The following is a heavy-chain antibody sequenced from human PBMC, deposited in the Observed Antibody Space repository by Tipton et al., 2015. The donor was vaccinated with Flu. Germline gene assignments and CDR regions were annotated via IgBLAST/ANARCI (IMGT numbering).Heavy chain of an antibody. V-gene: IGHV3-7*01. Sequence: GSLRLSCAASGFTFSTYWMSWVRQAPGKGLEWVANIKQDGSEKYSVDSVKGRFTISRDNAKNSLYLQMNSLRAEDTAVYYCASLRGSGSYSRYAFDIWGQGTLVTVSS. CDR1: GFTFSTYW. J-gene: IGHJ3*02. D-gene: IGHD1-26*01. CDR2: IKQDGSEK. CDR3: ASLRGSGSYSRYAFDI.